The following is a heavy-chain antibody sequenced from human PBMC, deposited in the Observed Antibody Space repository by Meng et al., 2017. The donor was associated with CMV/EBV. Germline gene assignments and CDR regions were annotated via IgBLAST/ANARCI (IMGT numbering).Heavy chain of an antibody. D-gene: IGHD3-22*01. CDR2: IYYSGST. J-gene: IGHJ4*02. CDR1: GGSISSYC. V-gene: IGHV4-59*01. CDR3: AREQYYYDSSGYYYLGGKDY. Sequence: SETLSLTCTVSGGSISSYCWGWIRQPPGKGLEWMGYIYYSGSTNYNPSLKSRVTISVDTSKNQFSLKLSSVTAADTAVYYCAREQYYYDSSGYYYLGGKDYWGQGTLVTVSS.